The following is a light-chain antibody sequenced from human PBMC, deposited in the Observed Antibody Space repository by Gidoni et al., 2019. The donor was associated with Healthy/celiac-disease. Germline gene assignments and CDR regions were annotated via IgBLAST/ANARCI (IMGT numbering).Light chain of an antibody. J-gene: IGKJ1*01. CDR1: QSISSW. V-gene: IGKV1-5*03. Sequence: DIQMTQSPSTLSPSVGDRVTITCRASQSISSWLAWYQQKPGKAPKVLIYKASSLESGVPSRFSGSGSGTEFTLSISSLQPDDFATYYCQQYYNYPWTFGQGTKVEIK. CDR2: KAS. CDR3: QQYYNYPWT.